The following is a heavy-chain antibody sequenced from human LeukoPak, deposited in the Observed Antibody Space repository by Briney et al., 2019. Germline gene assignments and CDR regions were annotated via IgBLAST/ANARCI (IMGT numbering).Heavy chain of an antibody. D-gene: IGHD3-10*01. J-gene: IGHJ4*02. CDR2: ISSSSSYI. V-gene: IGHV3-21*01. CDR1: GFTFSSYS. Sequence: PGGSLRLSCAASGFTFSSYSMNWVRQAPGKGLEWVTSISSSSSYIYYADSVKGRFTISRDNAKNSLYLQMNSLRAEDTAVYCCARDGPYYYGSGSYGPLDYWGQGTLVTVSS. CDR3: ARDGPYYYGSGSYGPLDY.